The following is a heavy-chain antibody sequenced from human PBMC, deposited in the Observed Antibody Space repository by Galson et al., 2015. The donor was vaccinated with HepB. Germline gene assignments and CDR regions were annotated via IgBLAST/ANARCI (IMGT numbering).Heavy chain of an antibody. J-gene: IGHJ3*02. CDR2: IYWDDDK. CDR1: GFSLTTSGVG. CDR3: ARSRGYCTSTSCYSGAFDI. V-gene: IGHV2-5*02. D-gene: IGHD2-2*01. Sequence: PALVKPTQTLTLACTFSGFSLTTSGVGVGWIRQPPRKALEWLALIYWDDDKRYSPSLKTRLTISRDTSKNQVVLTMTNMDPVDTATYYCARSRGYCTSTSCYSGAFDIWGQGTMVTVSS.